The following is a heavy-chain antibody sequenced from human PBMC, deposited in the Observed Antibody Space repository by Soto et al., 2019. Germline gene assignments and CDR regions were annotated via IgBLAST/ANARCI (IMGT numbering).Heavy chain of an antibody. CDR1: GFTLTTYS. D-gene: IGHD6-19*01. CDR3: ARGAVTGTSLFGY. J-gene: IGHJ4*02. Sequence: PWGSLRLSCAVSGFTLTTYSMNWVRQAPGKGLEWISFINKNGFTIYYADSVKGRFTISREYAKNSLYLQMDSLRHEDTAVYYCARGAVTGTSLFGYWGLGTLVTVSS. V-gene: IGHV3-48*02. CDR2: INKNGFTI.